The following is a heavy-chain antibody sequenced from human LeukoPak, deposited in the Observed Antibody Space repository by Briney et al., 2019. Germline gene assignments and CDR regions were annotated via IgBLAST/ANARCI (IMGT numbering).Heavy chain of an antibody. V-gene: IGHV3-33*08. CDR1: GFTFSSYG. CDR3: ARDSSSSWYWGDY. D-gene: IGHD6-13*01. CDR2: IWYDGSNK. Sequence: PGRSLRLSCAASGFTFSSYGMHWVRQAPGKGLEWVAVIWYDGSNKYYADSVKGRFTISRDNSKNTLYLQMNSLRAEDTAVYYCARDSSSSWYWGDYWGQGTLVTVPS. J-gene: IGHJ4*02.